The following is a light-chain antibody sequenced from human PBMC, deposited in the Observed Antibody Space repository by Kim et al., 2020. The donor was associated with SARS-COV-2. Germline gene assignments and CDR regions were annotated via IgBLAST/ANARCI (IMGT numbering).Light chain of an antibody. Sequence: ELTQPPSASGTPGQRVTISCSGSSSNIGSNTVNWYQQLPGTAPKLLIYSNNQRPSGVPDRFSGSKSGTSASLAISGLQSEDEADYSCAAWDDSLNGWVFGGWTQLTVL. CDR2: SNN. CDR3: AAWDDSLNGWV. V-gene: IGLV1-44*01. J-gene: IGLJ3*02. CDR1: SSNIGSNT.